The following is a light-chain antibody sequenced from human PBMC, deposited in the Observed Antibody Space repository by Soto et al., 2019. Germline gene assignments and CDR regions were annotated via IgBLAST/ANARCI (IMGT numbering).Light chain of an antibody. CDR3: QYYYTAWT. V-gene: IGKV1-5*03. CDR2: KAT. Sequence: DIQMTQSPSTLSASVGDTVTITCRASESSSSWLARYQKKPGKAPKVLLYKATSLDTGVPSRVSGSLSGSEFTLTVSRVQPEHYADDDSQYYYTAWTVGQGTKVLI. CDR1: ESSSSW. J-gene: IGKJ1*01.